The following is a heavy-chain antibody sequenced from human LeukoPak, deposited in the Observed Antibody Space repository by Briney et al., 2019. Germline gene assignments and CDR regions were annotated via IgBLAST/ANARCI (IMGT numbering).Heavy chain of an antibody. CDR1: GFTFSRSS. CDR3: AELGITMIGGV. Sequence: GGSLRLSCAASGFTFSRSSMNWVRQAPGKGLEWVSSITTSSSYIYYADSVKGRFTISRDNAKNSLYLQMNSLRAEDTAVYYCAELGITMIGGVWGKGTTVTISS. D-gene: IGHD3-10*02. V-gene: IGHV3-21*01. CDR2: ITTSSSYI. J-gene: IGHJ6*04.